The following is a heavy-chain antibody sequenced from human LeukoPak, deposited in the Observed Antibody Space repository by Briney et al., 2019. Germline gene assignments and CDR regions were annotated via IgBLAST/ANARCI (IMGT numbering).Heavy chain of an antibody. V-gene: IGHV3-30*18. J-gene: IGHJ4*02. D-gene: IGHD2-15*01. CDR2: ISYDGSNK. CDR3: AKSQYSRDGGFDY. Sequence: GRSLSLSCAASGFTFMNYGMHWVRQAPGKGLEWVAVISYDGSNKYFADSVKGRFTISRDNSKNMLYLQMNSLRAEDTAVYYCAKSQYSRDGGFDYWGQGTLVTVSS. CDR1: GFTFMNYG.